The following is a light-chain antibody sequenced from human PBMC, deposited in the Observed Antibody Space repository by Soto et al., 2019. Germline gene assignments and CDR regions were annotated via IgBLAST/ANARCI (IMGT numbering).Light chain of an antibody. V-gene: IGLV2-14*01. Sequence: QSALTQPASVSGSPGQSVTISCTGTSXDVGGYNYVSWYQQHPGKAPKLVIYEVSNRPSGVSNRFSGSKSGNTASLTISGLQAEDEADYYCSSYTSSSTLVFGTGTKVTVL. CDR1: SXDVGGYNY. CDR3: SSYTSSSTLV. CDR2: EVS. J-gene: IGLJ1*01.